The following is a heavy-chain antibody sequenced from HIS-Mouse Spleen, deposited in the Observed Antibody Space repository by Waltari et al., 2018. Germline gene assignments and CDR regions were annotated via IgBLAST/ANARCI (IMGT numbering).Heavy chain of an antibody. CDR2: IIPDFGTA. Sequence: QVQLVQSGAEVKKPGSSVKVSCKASGGTFSSYAISWVRQAPGQGLGWMGGIIPDFGTANYAQKFQGRVTITADESTSTAYMELSSLRSEDTAVYYCARDRGAYDFWSGADAFDIWGQGTMVTVSS. J-gene: IGHJ3*02. D-gene: IGHD3-3*01. CDR1: GGTFSSYA. V-gene: IGHV1-69*01. CDR3: ARDRGAYDFWSGADAFDI.